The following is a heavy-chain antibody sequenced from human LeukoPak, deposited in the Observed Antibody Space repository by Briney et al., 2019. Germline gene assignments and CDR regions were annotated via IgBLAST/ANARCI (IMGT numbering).Heavy chain of an antibody. J-gene: IGHJ4*02. Sequence: PSETLSLTCTVSGGSISSSGYCWAWIRQPPGKGLEWIGSMYYSGSTYYNPSLKSRVTISVDTSKNQFSLKLSSVTAADTAVYYCARGAVAGEFDYWGQGTLVTVSS. CDR3: ARGAVAGEFDY. D-gene: IGHD6-19*01. CDR1: GGSISSSGYC. V-gene: IGHV4-39*07. CDR2: MYYSGST.